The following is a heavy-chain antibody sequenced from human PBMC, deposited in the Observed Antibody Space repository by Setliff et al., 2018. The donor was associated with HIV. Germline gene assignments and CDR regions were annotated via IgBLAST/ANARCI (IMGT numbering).Heavy chain of an antibody. Sequence: GGSLRLSCAASGFTFNNYAMSWVRQAPGKGLEWVSTISGSGGSTYYADSVKGRFTISRDNSKNTLYMQMNSLRAEDTAVYYCAKRVATIRHSSYYFDYWGQGTLVTVSS. D-gene: IGHD5-12*01. CDR3: AKRVATIRHSSYYFDY. CDR1: GFTFNNYA. CDR2: ISGSGGST. J-gene: IGHJ4*02. V-gene: IGHV3-23*01.